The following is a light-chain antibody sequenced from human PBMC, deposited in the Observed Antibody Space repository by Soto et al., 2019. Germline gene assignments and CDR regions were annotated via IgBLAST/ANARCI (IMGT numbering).Light chain of an antibody. CDR2: DAS. CDR1: QSGFNH. CDR3: HQSSSTPLT. V-gene: IGKV1-39*01. Sequence: DVQMTQSPSSLSASVGDSVTITCRASQSGFNHLSWFQQRPGKGPKLLIYDASSLHAGVPSRFSGSGYGTDFTLTISTVQPEDSAIYYCHQSSSTPLTFGGGTRVELK. J-gene: IGKJ4*01.